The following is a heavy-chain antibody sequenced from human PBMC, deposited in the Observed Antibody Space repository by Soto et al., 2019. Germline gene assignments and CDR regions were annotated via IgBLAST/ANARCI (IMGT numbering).Heavy chain of an antibody. D-gene: IGHD5-18*01. J-gene: IGHJ4*02. V-gene: IGHV3-33*01. CDR2: IWYDGSNK. CDR1: GFTFSSYG. CDR3: ARDHSNAWYFDY. Sequence: QPGGSLRLSCAASGFTFSSYGMHWVRQAPGKGLEWVAVIWYDGSNKYYTDSVKGRFTISRDNSKNTLYLQMNSLRAEDTAVYYCARDHSNAWYFDYWGQGTLVTVSS.